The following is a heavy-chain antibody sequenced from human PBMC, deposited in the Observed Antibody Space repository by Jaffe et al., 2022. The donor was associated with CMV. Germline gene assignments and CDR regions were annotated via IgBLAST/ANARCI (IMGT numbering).Heavy chain of an antibody. J-gene: IGHJ4*02. CDR3: VKARGAYGSGSYLFDY. V-gene: IGHV3-64D*06. Sequence: EVQLVESGGGLVQPGGSLRLSCSASGFTFSSYAMHWVRQAPGKGLEYVSAISSNGGSTYYADSVKGRFTISRDNSKNTLYLQMSSLRAEDTAVYYCVKARGAYGSGSYLFDYWGQGTLVTVSS. CDR1: GFTFSSYA. CDR2: ISSNGGST. D-gene: IGHD3-10*01.